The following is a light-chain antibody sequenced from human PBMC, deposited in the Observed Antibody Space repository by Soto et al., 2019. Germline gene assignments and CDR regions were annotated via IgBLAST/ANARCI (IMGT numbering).Light chain of an antibody. V-gene: IGKV1-5*03. CDR2: KAS. CDR3: QQYNSYSSWT. CDR1: QNINMW. J-gene: IGKJ1*01. Sequence: DIQMTQSPSTLSASVGDRVTITCRASQNINMWLAWYRQEPGKAPNLLIYKASNLESGVPSRFSGSGSGTEFSLTISSLQPDDFATYYCQQYNSYSSWTFGQGTKVEIK.